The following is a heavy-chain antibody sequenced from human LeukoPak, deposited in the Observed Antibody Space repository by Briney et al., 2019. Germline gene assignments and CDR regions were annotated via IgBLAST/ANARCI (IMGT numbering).Heavy chain of an antibody. Sequence: PGGSLRLSCAASGFIFSSYWMTWVRQAPGKGLEWVANIKQAGSENSYVDSVKGRFTISRDNAKNSLYLQINSLRAEDTALYYCARDTHLSYAAGFDCWGQGTLVTVSS. CDR3: ARDTHLSYAAGFDC. CDR1: GFIFSSYW. V-gene: IGHV3-7*01. D-gene: IGHD3-10*01. J-gene: IGHJ4*02. CDR2: IKQAGSEN.